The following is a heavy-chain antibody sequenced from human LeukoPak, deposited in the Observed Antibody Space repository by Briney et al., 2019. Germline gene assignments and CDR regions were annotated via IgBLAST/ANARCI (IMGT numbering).Heavy chain of an antibody. J-gene: IGHJ6*02. CDR3: ARDSPNYIWGSYRTRDV. CDR2: ISAYNGNT. CDR1: GYTFTNYG. V-gene: IGHV1-18*01. D-gene: IGHD3-16*02. Sequence: ASVKVSGKASGYTFTNYGISWVRQAPGQGLEWMGWISAYNGNTNYAQKLQGRVTMTTDTSTSTASMELRSLRSDDTAVYYCARDSPNYIWGSYRTRDVWGQGTTVLVSS.